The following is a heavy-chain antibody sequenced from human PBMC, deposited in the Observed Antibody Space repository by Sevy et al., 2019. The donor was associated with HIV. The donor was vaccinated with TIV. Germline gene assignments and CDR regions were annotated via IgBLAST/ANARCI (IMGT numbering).Heavy chain of an antibody. V-gene: IGHV3-7*03. CDR3: AKDIGATGIAVVAN. CDR2: IKQDGSEK. CDR1: GFTFSSYW. D-gene: IGHD6-19*01. Sequence: GGSLRLSCAASGFTFSSYWLSWVRQAPGKGLEWVANIKQDGSEKYYVDSVKGRFTISRDNAKNALFLQMNSLRAEDTALYYCAKDIGATGIAVVANWGQGIQVTVSS. J-gene: IGHJ4*02.